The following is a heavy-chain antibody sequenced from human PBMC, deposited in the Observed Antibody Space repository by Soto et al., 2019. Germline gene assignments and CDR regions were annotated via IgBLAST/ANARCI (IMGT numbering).Heavy chain of an antibody. V-gene: IGHV4-59*01. CDR1: GGSISGYY. Sequence: SETLSLTCVVSGGSISGYYWSWIRQPPGKGLEWIGNVYYSGGAKYNPSVKRRVSISVDTSKNQFSLNLSSVTAADTAVYYCTRDGDGRMTTNPYYYYGMDVWGPGITVTVSS. D-gene: IGHD2-21*02. CDR3: TRDGDGRMTTNPYYYYGMDV. J-gene: IGHJ6*02. CDR2: VYYSGGA.